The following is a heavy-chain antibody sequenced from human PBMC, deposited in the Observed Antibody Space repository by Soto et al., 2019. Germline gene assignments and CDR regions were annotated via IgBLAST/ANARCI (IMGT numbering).Heavy chain of an antibody. CDR3: ARAHDNRLGSGGYYFDY. D-gene: IGHD2-15*01. Sequence: QMQLQESGPGLVKPSETLSLTCTVSGGSISSYYWSWIRQPPGKGLEWIGYIYYSGSTNYNPSLKSRVTISVDTSKNQFSLKLSSVTAADTAVYYCARAHDNRLGSGGYYFDYWGQGTLVTVSS. J-gene: IGHJ4*02. V-gene: IGHV4-59*01. CDR2: IYYSGST. CDR1: GGSISSYY.